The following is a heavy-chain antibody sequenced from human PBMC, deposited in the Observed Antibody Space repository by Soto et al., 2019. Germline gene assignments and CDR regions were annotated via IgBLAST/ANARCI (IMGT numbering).Heavy chain of an antibody. CDR3: AKKEMAKRGVPYYYDY. J-gene: IGHJ4*02. CDR1: GFTFSSYG. Sequence: GGSLRLSCAASGFTFSSYGMHWVRQAPGKGLEWVAVISYDGSNKYYADSVKGRFTISRDNSKNTLYLQMNSLRAEDTAVYYCAKKEMAKRGVPYYYDYWGQGTLVTVSS. CDR2: ISYDGSNK. D-gene: IGHD2-8*01. V-gene: IGHV3-30*18.